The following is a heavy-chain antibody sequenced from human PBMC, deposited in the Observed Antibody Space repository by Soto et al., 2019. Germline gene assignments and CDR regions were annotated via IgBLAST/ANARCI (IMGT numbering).Heavy chain of an antibody. D-gene: IGHD6-6*01. CDR3: ARGGSYMAAFLLEY. Sequence: ASVKVSCKASGGTFSSSAISWVQQPPGKELEWMGGYIPIFGTANYTQKFQGRVTITADESTSIAYMELSSLRSEDTSVYYCARGGSYMAAFLLEYWVQGTLVTVSS. J-gene: IGHJ4*02. CDR2: YIPIFGTA. CDR1: GGTFSSSA. V-gene: IGHV1-69*13.